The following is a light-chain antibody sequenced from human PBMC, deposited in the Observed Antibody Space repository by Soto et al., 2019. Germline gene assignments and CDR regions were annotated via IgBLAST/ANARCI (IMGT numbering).Light chain of an antibody. CDR1: QSIIIY. CDR2: TAS. V-gene: IGKV1-39*01. Sequence: IQLTQSPSSLSASVGDRETITCRASQSIIIYLNWYQQKPGKAPKLLIYTASRLQGGVPSRFSGRGSGTDFTLTIICLQPEDFATYYCQQSYSHPTFGQGTKVDIK. J-gene: IGKJ1*01. CDR3: QQSYSHPT.